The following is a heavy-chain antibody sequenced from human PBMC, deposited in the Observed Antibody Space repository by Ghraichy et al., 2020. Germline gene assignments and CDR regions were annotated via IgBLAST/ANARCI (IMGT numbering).Heavy chain of an antibody. CDR2: ISWNSGSI. Sequence: SLNISCAASGFTFDDYAMHWVRQAPGKGLEWVSGISWNSGSIGYADSVKGRFTISRDNAKNSLYLQMNSLRAEDTALYYCAKVGSEWELRGFYDYWGQGTLVTVSS. D-gene: IGHD1-26*01. J-gene: IGHJ4*02. CDR3: AKVGSEWELRGFYDY. V-gene: IGHV3-9*01. CDR1: GFTFDDYA.